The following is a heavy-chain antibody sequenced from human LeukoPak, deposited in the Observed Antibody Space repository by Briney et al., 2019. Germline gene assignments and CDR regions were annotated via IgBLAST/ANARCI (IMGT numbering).Heavy chain of an antibody. CDR1: GDTSNTYA. CDR3: AKTAQDCSDGPCYSGYFYYMDV. D-gene: IGHD2-15*01. V-gene: IGHV1-69*05. J-gene: IGHJ6*03. CDR2: FIPVFRTA. Sequence: SVKVSCKASGDTSNTYAISWVRQAPGQGLEWMGGFIPVFRTANYARKFQDRVTITMDESTNTDYMEMSSLRSDDTAVYYCAKTAQDCSDGPCYSGYFYYMDVWGKGTTVTVSS.